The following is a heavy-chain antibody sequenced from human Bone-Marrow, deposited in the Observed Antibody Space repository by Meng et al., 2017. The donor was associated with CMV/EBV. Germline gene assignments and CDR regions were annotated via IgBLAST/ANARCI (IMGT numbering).Heavy chain of an antibody. CDR2: ISSSSSYI. J-gene: IGHJ3*02. CDR1: GFTFSSYS. V-gene: IGHV3-21*01. CDR3: ARDGCTSCYSAGAFDI. D-gene: IGHD2-2*01. Sequence: GESLKISCAASGFTFSSYSMNWVRQAPGKGLEWVSSISSSSSYIEYADSVKGRFTSSRDNAKNSLYLQMNSLRAEDTAVYYCARDGCTSCYSAGAFDIWGQGTMVAVSS.